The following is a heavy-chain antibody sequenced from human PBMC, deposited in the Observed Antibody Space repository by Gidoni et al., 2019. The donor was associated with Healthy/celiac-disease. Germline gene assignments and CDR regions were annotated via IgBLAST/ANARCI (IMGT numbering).Heavy chain of an antibody. D-gene: IGHD6-13*01. CDR1: GGSFRGYS. J-gene: IGHJ5*02. V-gene: IGHV4-34*01. CDR3: AKSGSSSWYHGWFDP. CDR2: INHSGST. Sequence: QVQLQQWGAGLLKPSETLSLTCAVYGGSFRGYSWSWIRQPPGKGLEWIGEINHSGSTNYNPSLKSRVTISVDTSKNQFSLKLSSVTAADTAVYYCAKSGSSSWYHGWFDPWGQGTLVTVSS.